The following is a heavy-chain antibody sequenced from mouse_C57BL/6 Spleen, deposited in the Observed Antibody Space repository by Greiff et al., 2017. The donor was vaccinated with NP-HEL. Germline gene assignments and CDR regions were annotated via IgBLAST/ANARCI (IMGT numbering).Heavy chain of an antibody. CDR3: VRQENIYYDYDGGMDY. Sequence: EVQLVESGGGLVQPTGSLKLSCAASGFSFNTYAMNWVRQAPGKGLEWVARIRSKSNNYATYYADSVKDRFTISRDDSESMLYLQMNNLKTEDTAMYYCVRQENIYYDYDGGMDYWGQGTSVTVSS. CDR2: IRSKSNNYAT. D-gene: IGHD2-4*01. V-gene: IGHV10-1*01. J-gene: IGHJ4*01. CDR1: GFSFNTYA.